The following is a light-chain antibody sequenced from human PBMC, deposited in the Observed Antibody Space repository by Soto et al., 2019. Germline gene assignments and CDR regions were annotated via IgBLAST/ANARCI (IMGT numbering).Light chain of an antibody. J-gene: IGLJ2*01. CDR3: QSYDSSSVV. V-gene: IGLV1-40*01. CDR2: GNS. CDR1: SSNIGAGYD. Sequence: QSVLTQPPSVSGAPGQRVTISCTGSSSNIGAGYDVHWYQQFPGTAPKLLIYGNSNRPSGVPDRFSGSKSGTSASLAITGLQAEDEADYYCQSYDSSSVVFGGGTKLTVL.